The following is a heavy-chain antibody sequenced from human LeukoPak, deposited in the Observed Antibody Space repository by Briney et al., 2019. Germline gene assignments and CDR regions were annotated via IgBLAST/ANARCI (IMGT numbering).Heavy chain of an antibody. J-gene: IGHJ5*02. CDR3: AADGVEDYGGNP. D-gene: IGHD4-23*01. CDR2: IVVGSGNT. CDR1: EFTFTSSA. Sequence: SVKVSCKASEFTFTSSAVQWVRQARGQRLEWIGWIVVGSGNTNYAQKFQERVTITRDMSTSTAYMELSSLRSEDTAVYYCAADGVEDYGGNPWGQGTLVTVSS. V-gene: IGHV1-58*01.